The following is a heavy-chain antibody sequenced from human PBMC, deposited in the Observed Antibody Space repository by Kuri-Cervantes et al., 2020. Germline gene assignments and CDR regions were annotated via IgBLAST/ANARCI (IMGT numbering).Heavy chain of an antibody. CDR1: GLTFSIYT. Sequence: GGSLRLSCAASGLTFSIYTMSWARQAPGKGLHWVSAIGGSGDSTYYADSVKGRFIISRDNSKNTLYLQMNSLRAEDTAVYYCARGGLAVPGPQQANFDYWGQGTLVTVSS. CDR3: ARGGLAVPGPQQANFDY. V-gene: IGHV3-23*01. CDR2: IGGSGDST. D-gene: IGHD6-19*01. J-gene: IGHJ4*02.